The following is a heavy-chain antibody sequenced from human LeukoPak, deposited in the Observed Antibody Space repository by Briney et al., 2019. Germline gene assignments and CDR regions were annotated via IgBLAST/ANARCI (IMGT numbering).Heavy chain of an antibody. Sequence: ASVKVSCKASGYTFTSYGISWVRQAPGQGLEWMGLISAYNGNTNYAQKLQGIVNMTTDTSTSTDYMELRSLRSDETAVYYCAREVYGCSGGSCYEGENWFDPWGQGTLVTVSS. V-gene: IGHV1-18*01. J-gene: IGHJ5*02. D-gene: IGHD2-15*01. CDR3: AREVYGCSGGSCYEGENWFDP. CDR1: GYTFTSYG. CDR2: ISAYNGNT.